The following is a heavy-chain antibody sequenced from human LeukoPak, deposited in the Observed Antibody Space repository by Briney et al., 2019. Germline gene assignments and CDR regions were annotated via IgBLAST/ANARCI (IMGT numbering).Heavy chain of an antibody. J-gene: IGHJ4*02. Sequence: GGSLRLSCVASGFTFSSYPMHWVRQAPGKGLEYVSDITDNGGSTYYANSVKGRFTISRDNSKNTLYLQMGSLRAEDKAVYYCARVGRDGHNCGLDSWGQGTLVTVSS. D-gene: IGHD5-24*01. CDR1: GFTFSSYP. CDR2: ITDNGGST. V-gene: IGHV3-64*01. CDR3: ARVGRDGHNCGLDS.